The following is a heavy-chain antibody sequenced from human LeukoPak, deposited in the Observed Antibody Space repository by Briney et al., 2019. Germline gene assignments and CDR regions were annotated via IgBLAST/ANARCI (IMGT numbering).Heavy chain of an antibody. D-gene: IGHD6-13*01. CDR2: IYYSGST. CDR1: GGSISSSSYY. J-gene: IGHJ5*02. CDR3: ARMYSSSWYVKGNWFDP. Sequence: SETLSLTCTVSGGSISSSSYYWGWIRQPPGKGLEWIGYIYYSGSTYYNPSLKSRVTISVDTSKNQFPLKLRSVTAADTAVYYCARMYSSSWYVKGNWFDPWGQGTLVSVSS. V-gene: IGHV4-39*01.